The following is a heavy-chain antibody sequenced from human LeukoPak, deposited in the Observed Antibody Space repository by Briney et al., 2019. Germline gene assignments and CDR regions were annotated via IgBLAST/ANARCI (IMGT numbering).Heavy chain of an antibody. V-gene: IGHV3-23*01. Sequence: GGSLRLSCVASGFTFDNHAISWVRQAPGKGLEWVSAISGSGDVTYYADSVKGRFTISGDNSKNTLYLQLSSLRAEDTAVYYCAKRYYSDSSGYLGSIDQWGQGTLVTVSS. D-gene: IGHD3-22*01. CDR3: AKRYYSDSSGYLGSIDQ. CDR1: GFTFDNHA. CDR2: ISGSGDVT. J-gene: IGHJ4*02.